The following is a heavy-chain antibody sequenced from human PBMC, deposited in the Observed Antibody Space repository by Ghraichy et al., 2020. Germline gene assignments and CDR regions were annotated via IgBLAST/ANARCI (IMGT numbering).Heavy chain of an antibody. J-gene: IGHJ3*02. V-gene: IGHV3-23*01. D-gene: IGHD3-22*01. CDR2: INNSGGDKT. CDR3: AKQGGSSDYHVVYRAIDS. Sequence: LSLTCAASGFSFSDSAMTWVRQAPGEGLEWVSVINNSGGDKTHYADSVKGRFTISRDNSKNTLYLYMNSLRVDETAANYCAKQGGSSDYHVVYRAIDSWGQGTLVIVAA. CDR1: GFSFSDSA.